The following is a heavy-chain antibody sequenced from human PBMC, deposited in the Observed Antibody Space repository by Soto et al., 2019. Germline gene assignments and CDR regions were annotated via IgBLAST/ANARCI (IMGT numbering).Heavy chain of an antibody. CDR2: TYYRSRWYN. CDR1: GDSVSSNSAA. CDR3: AGTTSHQWYYMDV. D-gene: IGHD1-7*01. Sequence: QVQLQESGPGLVKPSQTLSLTCAISGDSVSSNSAAWNWIRLSPSRGLGWLARTYYRSRWYNDYAVSVRSRITVNPDTSTNQFSLQLTSVTPEDTAVYYCAGTTSHQWYYMDVWGKGTTVTVSS. V-gene: IGHV6-1*01. J-gene: IGHJ6*03.